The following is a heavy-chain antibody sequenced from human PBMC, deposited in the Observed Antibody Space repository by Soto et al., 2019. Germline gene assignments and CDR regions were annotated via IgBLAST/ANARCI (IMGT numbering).Heavy chain of an antibody. J-gene: IGHJ5*02. D-gene: IGHD4-4*01. CDR1: GGSFSGYY. CDR3: ARGRMGTVTT. V-gene: IGHV4-34*01. Sequence: PSETLSLTCAVYGGSFSGYYWSWIRRPPGKGLEWIGEINHSGSTNYNPSLKSRVTISVDTSKNQFSLKLSSVTAADTAVYYCARGRMGTVTTWGQGTLVTVS. CDR2: INHSGST.